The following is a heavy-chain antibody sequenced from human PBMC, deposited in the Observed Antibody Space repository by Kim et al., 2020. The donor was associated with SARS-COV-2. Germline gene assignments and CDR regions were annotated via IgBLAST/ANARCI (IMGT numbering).Heavy chain of an antibody. CDR3: ARDTTPTYRITMVRGMVPLNY. CDR2: INAGNGNT. D-gene: IGHD3-10*01. J-gene: IGHJ4*02. Sequence: ASVKVSCKASGYTFTSYAMHWVRQAPGQRLEWMGWINAGNGNTKYSQKFQGRDTITRDTSASTAYMELSSLRSEDTAVYYCARDTTPTYRITMVRGMVPLNYWGQGTLVTVSS. CDR1: GYTFTSYA. V-gene: IGHV1-3*01.